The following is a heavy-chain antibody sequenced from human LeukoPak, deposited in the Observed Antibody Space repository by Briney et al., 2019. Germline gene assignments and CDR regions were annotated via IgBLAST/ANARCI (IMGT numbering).Heavy chain of an antibody. V-gene: IGHV3-53*01. CDR1: GFTVSSNY. CDR2: IYSGGST. CDR3: ASRRDGYNYFDY. D-gene: IGHD5-24*01. Sequence: PGGSLRLSCAASGFTVSSNYMSWVRPAPGKGLEWVSVIYSGGSTYYADSGKGRFTISRDNSKNTLYLQMNSLRAEDTAVYYCASRRDGYNYFDYWGQGTLVTVSS. J-gene: IGHJ4*02.